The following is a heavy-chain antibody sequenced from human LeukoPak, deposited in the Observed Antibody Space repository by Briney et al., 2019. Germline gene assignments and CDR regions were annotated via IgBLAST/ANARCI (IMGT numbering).Heavy chain of an antibody. CDR1: GGTFSSYA. D-gene: IGHD3-22*01. V-gene: IGHV1-69*05. CDR3: ATVANYYDSSGYPY. J-gene: IGHJ4*02. CDR2: IIPIFGTA. Sequence: ASVKVSCKASGGTFSSYAISWVRQAPGQGLEWMGGIIPIFGTANYAQKFQGRVTITTDESTGTAYMELSSLRSEDTAVYYCATVANYYDSSGYPYWGQGTLVTVSS.